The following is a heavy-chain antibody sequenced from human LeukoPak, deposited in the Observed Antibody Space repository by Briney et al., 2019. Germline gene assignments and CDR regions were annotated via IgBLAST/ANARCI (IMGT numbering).Heavy chain of an antibody. CDR1: GFTFSDYY. Sequence: GGSLRLSCAASGFTFSDYYMSWIRQAPGKGLEWVSYISSSGSTIYYADSVKGRFTISRDNSKNTLYLQVNSLRADDTALFYCAKRGITTTGPWVEDYWGQGTLVTVSS. D-gene: IGHD6-13*01. CDR2: ISSSGSTI. J-gene: IGHJ4*02. V-gene: IGHV3-11*01. CDR3: AKRGITTTGPWVEDY.